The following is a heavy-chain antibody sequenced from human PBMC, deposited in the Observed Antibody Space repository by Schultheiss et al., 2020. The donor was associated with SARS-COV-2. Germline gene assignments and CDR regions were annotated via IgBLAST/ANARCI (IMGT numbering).Heavy chain of an antibody. CDR2: IWNDGSNK. CDR1: GFTFSSYG. V-gene: IGHV3-33*01. J-gene: IGHJ4*02. D-gene: IGHD3-16*01. CDR3: ARGGGGFDY. Sequence: GESLKISCAASGFTFSSYGMHWVRQAPGKGLEWVAVIWNDGSNKYYADSVKGRFTISRDNSKNTLYLQMNSLRAEDTAVYYCARGGGGFDYWGQGTLVTVSS.